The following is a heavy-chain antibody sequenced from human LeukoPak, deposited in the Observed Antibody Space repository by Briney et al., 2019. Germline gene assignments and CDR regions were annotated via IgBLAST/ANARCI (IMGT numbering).Heavy chain of an antibody. CDR1: GFSLSTSGMC. CDR2: IYWDDDK. V-gene: IGHV2-5*08. Sequence: SGPALVKPTQTLTLTCSFSGFSLSTSGMCVSWIRQPPGKALEWLAAIYWDDDKRYSPSLKSRLTITKDTSKNQVVLTMTNMNPVDTATYYCAHTLALGGYFDFWGQGILVTVSS. CDR3: AHTLALGGYFDF. D-gene: IGHD7-27*01. J-gene: IGHJ4*02.